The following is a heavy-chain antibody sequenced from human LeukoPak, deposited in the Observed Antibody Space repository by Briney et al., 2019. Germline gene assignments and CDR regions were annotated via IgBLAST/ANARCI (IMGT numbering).Heavy chain of an antibody. Sequence: PRGSLRLSCAASGFTFSSYGMHWVRQAPGKGLEWVAFIRYDGSNKYYADSVKGRFTISRDNSKNTLYLQMNRLRAEDTAVYYCAKDPYSSGPYNWFDPWGQGTLVTVSS. V-gene: IGHV3-30*02. CDR2: IRYDGSNK. D-gene: IGHD6-19*01. CDR1: GFTFSSYG. J-gene: IGHJ5*02. CDR3: AKDPYSSGPYNWFDP.